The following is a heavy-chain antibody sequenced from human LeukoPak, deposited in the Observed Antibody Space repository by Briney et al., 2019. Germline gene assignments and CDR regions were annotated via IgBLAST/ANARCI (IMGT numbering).Heavy chain of an antibody. Sequence: AAVKVSCKASGYTFTSYGISWVRQAPGQGLEWMGCISAYNGNTNYVQKLQGRVTMTTDTSTSTAYMELRSLRSDDTAVYYCAREDCSGGSCYSDYWGQGTMVTVSS. V-gene: IGHV1-18*04. CDR2: ISAYNGNT. J-gene: IGHJ4*01. CDR1: GYTFTSYG. D-gene: IGHD2-15*01. CDR3: AREDCSGGSCYSDY.